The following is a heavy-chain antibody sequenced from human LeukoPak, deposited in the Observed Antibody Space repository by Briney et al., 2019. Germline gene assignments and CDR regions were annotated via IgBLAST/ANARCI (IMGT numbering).Heavy chain of an antibody. Sequence: SETLSLTCTVSGGSISSSSYYWGWIRQPPGKGLEWIGSIYYSGSTYYNPSLKSRVTISVDTSKNQFSLKLSSVTAADTAVYYCATSEGIYEPPLDNLWFGALLAHKDDDAFDIWGQGTMVTVSS. D-gene: IGHD3-10*01. CDR1: GGSISSSSYY. CDR2: IYYSGST. J-gene: IGHJ3*02. CDR3: ATSEGIYEPPLDNLWFGALLAHKDDDAFDI. V-gene: IGHV4-39*01.